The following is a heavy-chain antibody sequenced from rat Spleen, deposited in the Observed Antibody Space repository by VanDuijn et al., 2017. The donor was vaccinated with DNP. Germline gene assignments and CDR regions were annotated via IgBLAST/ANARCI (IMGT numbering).Heavy chain of an antibody. Sequence: EVQLVESGGGLVQPGRSLKLSCAASGFTFSDYNMAWVRQAPKKGLEWVATILYDGSSTYYRDSVKGRFTISRDIAKSTLYLQMNSLRSEDTATYYCAELGADYWGQGVMVTVSS. CDR1: GFTFSDYN. J-gene: IGHJ2*01. D-gene: IGHD5-1*01. CDR2: ILYDGSST. CDR3: AELGADY. V-gene: IGHV5-7*01.